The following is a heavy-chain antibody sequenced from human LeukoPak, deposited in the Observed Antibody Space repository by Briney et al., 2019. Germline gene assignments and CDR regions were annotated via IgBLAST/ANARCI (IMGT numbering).Heavy chain of an antibody. Sequence: SGTLSLTCTVSGGSISSYYWSWIRQPPGKGLEWIGYIYYSGSTNYNPSLKSRVTISVDTSKNQFSLKLSSVTAADTAVYYCASGVNRPYYFDYWGQGTLVTVSS. CDR1: GGSISSYY. J-gene: IGHJ4*02. CDR2: IYYSGST. CDR3: ASGVNRPYYFDY. D-gene: IGHD1-14*01. V-gene: IGHV4-59*01.